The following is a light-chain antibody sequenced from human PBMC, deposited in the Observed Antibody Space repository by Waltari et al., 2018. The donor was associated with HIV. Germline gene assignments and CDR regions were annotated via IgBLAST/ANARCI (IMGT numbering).Light chain of an antibody. CDR1: SSNIGNNY. Sequence: SVLMQPPSVSAAPGQKVTISCSGSSSNIGNNYVSWYQQLPGTAPKLLIYDNNKRPSGIPDRFSGSKSGTSATLGITGLQTGDEADYYCGTWDSSLSAVVFGGGTKLTVL. CDR2: DNN. V-gene: IGLV1-51*01. CDR3: GTWDSSLSAVV. J-gene: IGLJ2*01.